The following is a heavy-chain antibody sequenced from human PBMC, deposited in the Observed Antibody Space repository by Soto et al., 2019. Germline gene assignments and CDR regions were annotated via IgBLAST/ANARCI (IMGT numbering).Heavy chain of an antibody. V-gene: IGHV1-18*04. J-gene: IGHJ5*02. CDR3: ARDRGLTMVRGEHHWFDP. CDR2: ISAYNGNT. D-gene: IGHD3-10*01. CDR1: GYTFTSYG. Sequence: QVQLVQSGAEVKKPGASVKVSCKASGYTFTSYGISWVRQAPGQGLEWMGWISAYNGNTNYAQKLQGRVTMTTATSTSTAYMELRSLRSDDTAVYYCARDRGLTMVRGEHHWFDPWGQGTLVTVSS.